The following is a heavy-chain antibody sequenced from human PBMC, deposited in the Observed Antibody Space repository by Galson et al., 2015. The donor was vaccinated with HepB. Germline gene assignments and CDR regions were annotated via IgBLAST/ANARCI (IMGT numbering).Heavy chain of an antibody. CDR3: ARHFMGVDTAMVIDY. V-gene: IGHV4-39*01. CDR2: IFYSGNT. CDR1: DGSISSSRYY. D-gene: IGHD5-18*01. Sequence: ETLSLTCTVSDGSISSSRYYWGWIRQPPGKGLEWIGHIFYSGNTYYTPSLRGRVTISLDTCKNQFSLKLTSVTAADTAFYYCARHFMGVDTAMVIDYWGQGTLVTVSS. J-gene: IGHJ4*02.